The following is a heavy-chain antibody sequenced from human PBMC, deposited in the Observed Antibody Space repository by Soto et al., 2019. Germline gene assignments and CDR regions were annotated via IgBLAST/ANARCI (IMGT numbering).Heavy chain of an antibody. J-gene: IGHJ4*02. Sequence: GGSLRLSCAASGFTFSSYGMHWVRQAPGKGLEWVAVIWYDGSNKYYADSVKGRFTISIDNSKNTLYLQMNSLRAEDTAVYYCARDQNYYGSGSYYYFDYWGQGTLVTVSS. CDR3: ARDQNYYGSGSYYYFDY. D-gene: IGHD3-10*01. V-gene: IGHV3-33*08. CDR2: IWYDGSNK. CDR1: GFTFSSYG.